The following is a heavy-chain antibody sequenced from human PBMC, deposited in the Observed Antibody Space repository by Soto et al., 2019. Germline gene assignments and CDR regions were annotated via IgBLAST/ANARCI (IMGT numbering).Heavy chain of an antibody. CDR3: AKVGRIASAGTWFDP. D-gene: IGHD1-1*01. V-gene: IGHV4-59*01. J-gene: IGHJ5*02. CDR2: IHYTGSS. CDR1: SGSISGFF. Sequence: LSETLSLTCTVSSGSISGFFRSWIRQPPGKEPELIAYIHYTGSSYYNPSLKSRVTISIDTSKNQFSLKLTSMSPADTAVYYCAKVGRIASAGTWFDPWGQGTLVTVSS.